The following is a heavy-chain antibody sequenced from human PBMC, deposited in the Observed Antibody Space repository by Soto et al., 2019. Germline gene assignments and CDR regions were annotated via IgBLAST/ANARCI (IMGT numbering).Heavy chain of an antibody. V-gene: IGHV3-23*01. Sequence: EVQLLESGGGLVQPGGSLRLSCAASGFTFSSYAMSWVRQAPGKGLEWVSAISGSGGSTYYADSVKGRFTISRDDSKNTLYLQMNSLRAEDTAVYYCAKGLHKGLLLGWFDPWGQGTLVTVSS. D-gene: IGHD2-15*01. CDR3: AKGLHKGLLLGWFDP. J-gene: IGHJ5*02. CDR2: ISGSGGST. CDR1: GFTFSSYA.